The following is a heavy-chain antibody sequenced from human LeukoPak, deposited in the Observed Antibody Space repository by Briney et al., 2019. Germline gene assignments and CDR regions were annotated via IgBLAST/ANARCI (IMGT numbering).Heavy chain of an antibody. V-gene: IGHV3-23*01. CDR1: GFTFSGYA. CDR3: AKCSRSSCFAAGAFDC. J-gene: IGHJ4*02. D-gene: IGHD2-15*01. Sequence: GGSLRLSCAASGFTFSGYAMAWVRQAPGKGLEWVSGISGSGDATWYADSVKGRFTISRDNSKNTVSLQMNSLRPEDTAIYYCAKCSRSSCFAAGAFDCWGQGTQVTVSS. CDR2: ISGSGDAT.